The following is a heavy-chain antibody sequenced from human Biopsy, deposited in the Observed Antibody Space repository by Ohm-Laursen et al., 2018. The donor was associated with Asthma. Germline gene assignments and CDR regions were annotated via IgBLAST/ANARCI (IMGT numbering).Heavy chain of an antibody. V-gene: IGHV1-3*01. J-gene: IGHJ3*02. D-gene: IGHD3-9*01. Sequence: ASVKVSCKASGYTFINYAIHWVRQAPGQRLEWMGWINAGNGNTKYSQKFQGRVTITRDPSASTAYMELSSLRSEDTAVYYCARTYYDFLTGQVNDAFGIWGQGTRVTVSS. CDR3: ARTYYDFLTGQVNDAFGI. CDR1: GYTFINYA. CDR2: INAGNGNT.